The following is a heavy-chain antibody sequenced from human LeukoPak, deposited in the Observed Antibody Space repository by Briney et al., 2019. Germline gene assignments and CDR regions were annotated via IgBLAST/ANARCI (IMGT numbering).Heavy chain of an antibody. D-gene: IGHD2-2*01. CDR3: ARACCSSTPHAFDI. CDR1: GGSISSSNW. CDR2: IYHSGST. J-gene: IGHJ3*02. V-gene: IGHV4-4*02. Sequence: PSETLSLTCAVSGGSISSSNWWSWVRQPPAKGLESIGEIYHSGSTNYNPSPKSRVTISVDKSKNQFSLKLSSVTAADTAVYYCARACCSSTPHAFDIWGQGTMVTVSS.